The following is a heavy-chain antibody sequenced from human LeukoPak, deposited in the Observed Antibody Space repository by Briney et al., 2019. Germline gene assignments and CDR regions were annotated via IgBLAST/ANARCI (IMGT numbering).Heavy chain of an antibody. Sequence: SETLSPTCTVSGGSISSSSYYWGWIRQPPGKGLEWIGSIYYSGSTYYNPSLKSRVTISVDTSKNQFSLKLSSVTAADTAVYYCARAESYDFWSGYYPYFDYWGQGTLVTVSS. CDR3: ARAESYDFWSGYYPYFDY. CDR2: IYYSGST. CDR1: GGSISSSSYY. V-gene: IGHV4-39*01. D-gene: IGHD3-3*01. J-gene: IGHJ4*02.